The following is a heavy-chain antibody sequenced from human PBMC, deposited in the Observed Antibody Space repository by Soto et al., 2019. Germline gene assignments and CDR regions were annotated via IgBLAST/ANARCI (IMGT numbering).Heavy chain of an antibody. D-gene: IGHD3-3*01. J-gene: IGHJ6*02. V-gene: IGHV3-33*01. CDR2: IWYDGSNK. CDR1: GFTFSSYG. Sequence: GGSLRLSCAASGFTFSSYGMHWVRQAPGKGLEWVAVIWYDGSNKYYADSVKGRFTISRDNSKNTLYLQMNSLRAEDTAVYFCARGSYDFWSGPPYGMDVWGQGTTVTVSS. CDR3: ARGSYDFWSGPPYGMDV.